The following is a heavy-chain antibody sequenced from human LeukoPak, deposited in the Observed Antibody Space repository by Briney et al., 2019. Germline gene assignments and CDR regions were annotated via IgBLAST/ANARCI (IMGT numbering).Heavy chain of an antibody. D-gene: IGHD3-10*01. CDR2: ISYDGSNK. CDR1: GFTFSSYG. CDR3: ARSYGSGSLLDY. V-gene: IGHV3-30*03. Sequence: GGSLRLSCAASGFTFSSYGMHWVRQAPGKGLEWVAVISYDGSNKYYADSVKGRFTISRDNSKNTLYLQMNSLRAEDTAVYYCARSYGSGSLLDYWGQGTLVTVSS. J-gene: IGHJ4*02.